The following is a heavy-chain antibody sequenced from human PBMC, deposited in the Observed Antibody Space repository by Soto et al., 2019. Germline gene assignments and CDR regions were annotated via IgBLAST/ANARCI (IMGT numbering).Heavy chain of an antibody. J-gene: IGHJ4*02. CDR3: VKGATLNGDLSFDY. CDR1: GFSFDDYA. V-gene: IGHV3-9*01. CDR2: ISWNSASI. D-gene: IGHD3-10*01. Sequence: EVQLVESGGGLVQPGRSLRLSCAASGFSFDDYAMHWVRQAPGKGLEWVSGISWNSASIVYMDSLQGRFTISRDNAKNSLYLQMNSLRPEDTALYYCVKGATLNGDLSFDYWGQGILVTVSS.